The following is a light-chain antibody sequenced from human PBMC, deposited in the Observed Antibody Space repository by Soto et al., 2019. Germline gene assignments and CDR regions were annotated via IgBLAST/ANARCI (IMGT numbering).Light chain of an antibody. CDR2: EVS. CDR3: SSYTSSSTLLV. V-gene: IGLV2-14*01. CDR1: SSDVGGYNY. J-gene: IGLJ1*01. Sequence: QSVLTQPASVSGSPGQSITISCTGTSSDVGGYNYVSWYQLHPGKAPKLMIYEVSNRPSGVSNRFSGSKSGNTASLTISGLQAEDEADYYCSSYTSSSTLLVFGTGTKVTVL.